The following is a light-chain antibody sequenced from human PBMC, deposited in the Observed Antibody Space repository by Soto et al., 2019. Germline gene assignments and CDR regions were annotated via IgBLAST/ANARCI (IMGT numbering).Light chain of an antibody. CDR1: SSNIGAGYD. Sequence: QAVVTQPPSVSGAPGQRVTISCTGSSSNIGAGYDVHWYQQLPGTAPKLLIFGNNNRPSGVPDRFSGSKSGTSASLAITGLQAEDGADYYCQSYDSSLSGWVFGGGTKLTVL. CDR3: QSYDSSLSGWV. V-gene: IGLV1-40*01. CDR2: GNN. J-gene: IGLJ3*02.